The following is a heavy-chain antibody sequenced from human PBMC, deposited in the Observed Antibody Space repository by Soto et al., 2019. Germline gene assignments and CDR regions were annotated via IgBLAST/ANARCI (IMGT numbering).Heavy chain of an antibody. CDR2: ISYDGSNK. CDR1: GFTFSSYA. D-gene: IGHD3-22*01. CDR3: AKAAELRAYYYDSSGYYYGPLDY. Sequence: PGGSLRLSCAASGFTFSSYAMHWVRQAPGKGLEWVAVISYDGSNKYYADSVKGRFTISRDNSKNTLYLQMNSLRAEDTAVYYCAKAAELRAYYYDSSGYYYGPLDYWGQGTLVTVSS. J-gene: IGHJ4*02. V-gene: IGHV3-30-3*01.